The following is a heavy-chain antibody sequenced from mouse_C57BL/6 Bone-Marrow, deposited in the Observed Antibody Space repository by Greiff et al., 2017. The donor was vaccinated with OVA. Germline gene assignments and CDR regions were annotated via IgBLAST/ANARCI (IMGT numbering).Heavy chain of an antibody. CDR3: AREGGDGFDY. V-gene: IGHV3-6*01. Sequence: EVQLVESGPGLVKPSQSLSLTCSVTGYSITSGYYWNWIRQFPGNKLEWMGYISYDGSNNYNPSLKNRISITRDTSKNQFFLKLNSVTTEDTATYYCAREGGDGFDYWGQGTTLTVSS. CDR1: GYSITSGYY. CDR2: ISYDGSN. J-gene: IGHJ2*01.